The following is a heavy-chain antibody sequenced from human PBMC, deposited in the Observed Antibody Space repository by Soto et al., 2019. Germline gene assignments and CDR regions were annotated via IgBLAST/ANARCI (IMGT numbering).Heavy chain of an antibody. J-gene: IGHJ6*03. CDR2: IKSNIDSGTT. Sequence: EVQLVESGGGLVKPGCSLRLSCAASGFTFSIYWMTWVRQAPGKGLEWVGRIKSNIDSGTTDYAAPGRGRFTISRDDSKNTLSLQMNILKIEDSAVYYCTSWLLLPDYYMEVWGQGTTVTVS. CDR3: TSWLLLPDYYMEV. CDR1: GFTFSIYW. D-gene: IGHD2-15*01. V-gene: IGHV3-15*01.